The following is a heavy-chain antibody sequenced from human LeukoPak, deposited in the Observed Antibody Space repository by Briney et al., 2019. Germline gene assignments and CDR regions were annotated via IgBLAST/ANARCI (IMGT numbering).Heavy chain of an antibody. Sequence: SETLSLTCTVSGGSISSRGYYWSWIRQPPGKGLEWIGSIYCSGSTYYNPSLKSRVTISVDTSKNQFSLKLSSVTAGDTAVYYCARDRYSSGWYSGWFDPWGQGTLVTVSS. V-gene: IGHV4-39*02. CDR3: ARDRYSSGWYSGWFDP. J-gene: IGHJ5*02. CDR2: IYCSGST. D-gene: IGHD6-19*01. CDR1: GGSISSRGYY.